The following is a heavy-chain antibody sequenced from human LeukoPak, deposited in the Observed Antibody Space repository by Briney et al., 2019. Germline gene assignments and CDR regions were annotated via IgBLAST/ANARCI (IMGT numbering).Heavy chain of an antibody. J-gene: IGHJ4*02. CDR2: IIPVFGTT. CDR1: GGTFSRDG. Sequence: SVKVSCKASGGTFSRDGISWVRQAPGQGLEWMGGIIPVFGTTNYAQKFQGRVTITTDESTSTASMELSSLRSEDTAVYYCAREGRVGENTFGYWGQGTLVTVSS. CDR3: AREGRVGENTFGY. V-gene: IGHV1-69*05. D-gene: IGHD1-26*01.